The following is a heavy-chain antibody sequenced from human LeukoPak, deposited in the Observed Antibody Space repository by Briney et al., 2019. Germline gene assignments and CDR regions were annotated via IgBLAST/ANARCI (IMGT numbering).Heavy chain of an antibody. J-gene: IGHJ3*02. V-gene: IGHV1-2*02. CDR3: ARELSAVGRWGAFDM. Sequence: GASVKVSCKASGYTFTDYFIHWIRQAPGQGLEWMGWINPNSGATGYAQKFQGRVTMTRDTSINTGNMELTGLRLDDTAVYYCARELSAVGRWGAFDMWGQGTMVTVSS. CDR2: INPNSGAT. CDR1: GYTFTDYF. D-gene: IGHD6-13*01.